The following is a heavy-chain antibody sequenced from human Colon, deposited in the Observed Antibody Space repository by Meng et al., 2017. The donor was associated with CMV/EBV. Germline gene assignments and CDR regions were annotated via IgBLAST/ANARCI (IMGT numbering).Heavy chain of an antibody. V-gene: IGHV3-74*01. CDR2: INTDGSST. Sequence: GGSLRLSCAASGFTFSRFWMYWVRQAPGKRLVWVSRINTDGSSTDYADAVKGRFTISRDNAKNILYLQMNSLRAEDTAVYFCVRVSGTGSTWRYYWGQGTLVTVSS. CDR1: GFTFSRFW. CDR3: VRVSGTGSTWRYY. D-gene: IGHD1-7*01. J-gene: IGHJ4*02.